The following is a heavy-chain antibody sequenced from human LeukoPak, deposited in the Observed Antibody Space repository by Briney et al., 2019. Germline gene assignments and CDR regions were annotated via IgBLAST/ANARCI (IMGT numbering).Heavy chain of an antibody. CDR3: AREYCSSTSCYAGGDY. V-gene: IGHV4-34*01. CDR2: INHSGST. J-gene: IGHJ4*02. D-gene: IGHD2-2*01. CDR1: GGSFSGYY. Sequence: PSETLSLTSAVYGGSFSGYYWSWIRQPPGKGLEWIGEINHSGSTNYNPSLKSRVTISVDTSKNQFSLKLSSVTAADTAVYYCAREYCSSTSCYAGGDYWGQGTLVTVSS.